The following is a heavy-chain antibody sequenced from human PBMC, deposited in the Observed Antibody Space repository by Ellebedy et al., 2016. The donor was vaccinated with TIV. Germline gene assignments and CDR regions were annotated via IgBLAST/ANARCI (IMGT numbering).Heavy chain of an antibody. J-gene: IGHJ4*02. V-gene: IGHV3-21*01. Sequence: GGSLRLXXAASGFTFSSYSMNWVRQAPGKGLEWVSSISSSSSYIYYADSVKGRFTISRDNAKNSLYLQMNSLRAEDTAVYYCHANGGSSWYLDYWGQGTLVTVSS. CDR1: GFTFSSYS. D-gene: IGHD6-13*01. CDR2: ISSSSSYI. CDR3: HANGGSSWYLDY.